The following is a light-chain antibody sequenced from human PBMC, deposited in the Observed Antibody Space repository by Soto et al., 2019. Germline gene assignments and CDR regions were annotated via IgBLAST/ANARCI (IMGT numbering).Light chain of an antibody. J-gene: IGLJ1*01. CDR1: SSDVGDYNY. V-gene: IGLV2-14*03. CDR2: DVT. Sequence: QSALTQPASVSGSPGQSITISCTGTSSDVGDYNYVSWYQHHPGTAPKLIIYDVTNRPSGVSNRFSGSKSGNTASLTISGLQTEDEADYFCSSYTTTSTLVFGTGTKVTVL. CDR3: SSYTTTSTLV.